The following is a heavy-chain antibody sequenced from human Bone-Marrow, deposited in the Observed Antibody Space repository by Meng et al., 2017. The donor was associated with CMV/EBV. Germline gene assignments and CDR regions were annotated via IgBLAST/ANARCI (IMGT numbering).Heavy chain of an antibody. V-gene: IGHV1-3*02. J-gene: IGHJ6*02. Sequence: ASVKVSCKASGYTFTSYAMHWVRQAPGQRLEWMGWSNAGNGNTKYSQEFQGRVTITRDTSASTAYMELSSLRSEDTAVYYCARDLAPPSIAARVGYYYYYGMDVWGQGTTVTVSS. D-gene: IGHD6-6*01. CDR2: SNAGNGNT. CDR3: ARDLAPPSIAARVGYYYYYGMDV. CDR1: GYTFTSYA.